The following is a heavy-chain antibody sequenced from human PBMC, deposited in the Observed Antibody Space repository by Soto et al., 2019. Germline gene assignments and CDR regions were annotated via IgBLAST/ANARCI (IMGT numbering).Heavy chain of an antibody. V-gene: IGHV1-69*02. J-gene: IGHJ4*02. Sequence: QVQLVQSGAEVKKPGSSVKVSCKASGGTFSSYTISWVRQAPGQGLEWMGRIIPILGIANYAQKFQGRVTIXAXXXXXXXXXXXXXXXXXXXXXXXXXXDXXXKYGDYWGQGTLVTVSS. D-gene: IGHD3-10*01. CDR1: GGTFSSYT. CDR3: XXDXXXKYGDY. CDR2: IIPILGIA.